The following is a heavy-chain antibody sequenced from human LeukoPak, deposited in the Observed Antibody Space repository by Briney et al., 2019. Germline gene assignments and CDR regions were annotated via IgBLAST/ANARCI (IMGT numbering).Heavy chain of an antibody. Sequence: NTSETLSLTCTVSGGSMNTYYWTWIRQPPGKGLEWIGYIYHSGSTKYNPSLKSRVTISVDTSKNQFSLNLSSVTAADTAVYYCARGGYSGKDYNNWGQGTLVTVSS. CDR3: ARGGYSGKDYNN. D-gene: IGHD5-12*01. J-gene: IGHJ4*02. CDR1: GGSMNTYY. CDR2: IYHSGST. V-gene: IGHV4-59*01.